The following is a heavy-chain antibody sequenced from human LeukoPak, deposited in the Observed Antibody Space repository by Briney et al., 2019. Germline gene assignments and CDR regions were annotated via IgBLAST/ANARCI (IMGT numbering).Heavy chain of an antibody. D-gene: IGHD1-26*01. CDR1: GGSISSSSYY. V-gene: IGHV4-39*07. Sequence: SETLSLTCTVSGGSISSSSYYWGWIRQPPGKGLEWIGSIYYSGSTYYNPSLKSRVTISVDTSKNQFSLKLSSVTAADTAVYYCASDPPERQSDSGSYYGYWGQGTLVTVSS. CDR2: IYYSGST. CDR3: ASDPPERQSDSGSYYGY. J-gene: IGHJ4*02.